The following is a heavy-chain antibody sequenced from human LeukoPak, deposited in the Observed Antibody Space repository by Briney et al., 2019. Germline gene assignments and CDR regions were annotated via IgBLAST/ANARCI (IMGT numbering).Heavy chain of an antibody. CDR1: GFTFSRYW. CDR3: ARVAGWAPFDY. CDR2: INSDGSST. J-gene: IGHJ4*01. Sequence: GGSLRLSCAASGFTFSRYWMHWVRQAPGKGLVWVSHINSDGSSTRYADSVKGRFTISRDNAKNTLYLQMNSLSAEDTAVYYCARVAGWAPFDYWGHGTLVTVSS. D-gene: IGHD6-19*01. V-gene: IGHV3-74*01.